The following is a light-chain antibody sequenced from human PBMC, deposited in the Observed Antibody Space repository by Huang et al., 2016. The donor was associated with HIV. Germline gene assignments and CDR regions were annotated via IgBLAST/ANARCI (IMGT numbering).Light chain of an antibody. CDR1: PSVLYSPNNKNY. J-gene: IGKJ2*01. CDR3: QQYYSPPYT. CDR2: WAS. Sequence: DIVMTQSPDSLAVSLGERATINCKSSPSVLYSPNNKNYLAWYQQKPGQPPKLLIYWASTRESGVPDRFRGSGSGTDFTLTISSLQAEDVAVYYCQQYYSPPYTFGQGTKLEIK. V-gene: IGKV4-1*01.